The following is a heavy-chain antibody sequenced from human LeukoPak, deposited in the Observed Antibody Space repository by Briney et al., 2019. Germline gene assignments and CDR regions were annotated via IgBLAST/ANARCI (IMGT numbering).Heavy chain of an antibody. Sequence: GRSLRLSCAASGFTFSSYSMNWVRQAPGKGLEWVSYISSSSSTIYYADSVKGRFTISRDNAKNSLYLQMNSLRAEDTAVYYCARDLAARPTNWFDPWGQGTLVTVSS. J-gene: IGHJ5*02. CDR3: ARDLAARPTNWFDP. V-gene: IGHV3-48*04. D-gene: IGHD6-6*01. CDR2: ISSSSSTI. CDR1: GFTFSSYS.